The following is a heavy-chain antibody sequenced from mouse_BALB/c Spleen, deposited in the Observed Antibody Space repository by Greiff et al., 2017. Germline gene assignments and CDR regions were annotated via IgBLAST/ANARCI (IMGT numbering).Heavy chain of an antibody. D-gene: IGHD1-1*01. J-gene: IGHJ3*01. V-gene: IGHV14-4*02. Sequence: VQLKQSGAELVRSGASVKLSCTASGFNIKDYYMHWVKQRPEQGLEWIGWIDPENGDTEYAPKFQGKATMTADTSSNTAYLQLSSLTSEDTAVYYCNVGNTDGSSRFAYWGQGTLVTVSA. CDR1: GFNIKDYY. CDR2: IDPENGDT. CDR3: NVGNTDGSSRFAY.